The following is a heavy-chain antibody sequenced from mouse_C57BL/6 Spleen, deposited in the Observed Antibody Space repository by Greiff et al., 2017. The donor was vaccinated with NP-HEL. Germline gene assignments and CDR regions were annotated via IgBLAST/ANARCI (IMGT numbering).Heavy chain of an antibody. CDR1: GYAFSSYW. CDR3: ARSGAQATVYFDY. CDR2: IYPGDGDT. D-gene: IGHD3-2*02. J-gene: IGHJ2*01. Sequence: QVQLQQSGAELVKPGASVKISCKASGYAFSSYWMNWVKQRPGKGLEWIGQIYPGDGDTNYNGKFKGKAPLTADKSSSTAYMQLSSLTSEDSAVYVIARSGAQATVYFDYWGQGTTLTVSS. V-gene: IGHV1-80*01.